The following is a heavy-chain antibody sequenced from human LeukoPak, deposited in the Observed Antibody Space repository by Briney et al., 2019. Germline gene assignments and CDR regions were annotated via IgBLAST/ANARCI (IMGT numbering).Heavy chain of an antibody. J-gene: IGHJ3*02. V-gene: IGHV3-30*18. D-gene: IGHD3-3*01. CDR1: GFTFSSYG. Sequence: GGSLRLSCAASGFTFSSYGMHWVRQAPGKGLEWVAVVSYDSTNKYYTDSVKGRFTISRDNSKNTLYLQINSLRAEDAAVYYCAKCSLSGYLFAAFDIWGQGTMVSVSS. CDR3: AKCSLSGYLFAAFDI. CDR2: VSYDSTNK.